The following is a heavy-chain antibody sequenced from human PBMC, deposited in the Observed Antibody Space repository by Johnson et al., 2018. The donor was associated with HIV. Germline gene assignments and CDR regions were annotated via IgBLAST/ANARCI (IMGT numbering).Heavy chain of an antibody. CDR3: ARGSYNFWSGEREAFDI. D-gene: IGHD3-3*01. CDR1: GFTFSSYA. J-gene: IGHJ3*02. Sequence: QVQLVESGGGVVQPGRSLRLSCAASGFTFSSYAMHWVRQAPGKGLEWVAVISYDGSNKYYADSVKGRVTISRDNSKNTLYLQRNSLRAEDTAVYYCARGSYNFWSGEREAFDIWGQGTMVTVSS. CDR2: ISYDGSNK. V-gene: IGHV3-30-3*01.